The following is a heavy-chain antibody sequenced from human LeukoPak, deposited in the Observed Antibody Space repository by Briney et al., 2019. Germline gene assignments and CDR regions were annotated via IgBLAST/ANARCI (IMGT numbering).Heavy chain of an antibody. J-gene: IGHJ4*02. CDR1: GFTFSSYA. D-gene: IGHD3-22*01. CDR2: ISGSGGST. Sequence: GGSLRLSCAASGFTFSSYAMSWVRQAPGKGLEWVSAISGSGGSTYYADSVKGRFTISRDNSKNTLYLQMNSLRAEDTAVYYCAKPPSRGPYDSSGYFDYWGQGTLVTVSS. V-gene: IGHV3-23*01. CDR3: AKPPSRGPYDSSGYFDY.